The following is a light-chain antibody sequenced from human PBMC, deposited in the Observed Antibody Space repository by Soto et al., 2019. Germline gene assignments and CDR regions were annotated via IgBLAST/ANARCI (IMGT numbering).Light chain of an antibody. J-gene: IGLJ1*01. CDR1: SSDVGAYDY. CDR2: VVS. CDR3: SLYTSSDTPYV. Sequence: QAVVTQPASVSGSPGQSITISCTGTSSDVGAYDYVSWFQQLPDKAPKLIISVVSNRPSGVSNRFSGSKSGNTASLTISGLQAEDEADYYCSLYTSSDTPYVFGTGTKLTVL. V-gene: IGLV2-14*01.